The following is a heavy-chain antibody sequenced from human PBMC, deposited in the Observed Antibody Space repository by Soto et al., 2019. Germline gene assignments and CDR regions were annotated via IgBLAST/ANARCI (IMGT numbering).Heavy chain of an antibody. Sequence: SETLSLTCAVYGGSFSGYFWSWIRQPPGKGLEWIGEINHSETTYYNPSLKSRVTISVDTSKNQFSLKLSSVTAADTAVYYCSRLYDLEISMVRGVIRWFDPRGQGTLVTV. J-gene: IGHJ5*02. V-gene: IGHV4-34*01. CDR2: INHSETT. D-gene: IGHD3-10*01. CDR1: GGSFSGYF. CDR3: SRLYDLEISMVRGVIRWFDP.